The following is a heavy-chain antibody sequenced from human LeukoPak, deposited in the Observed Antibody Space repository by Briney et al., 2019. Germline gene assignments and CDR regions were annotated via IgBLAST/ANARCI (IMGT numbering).Heavy chain of an antibody. Sequence: GGSLRLSCAASGFTFSSYSMNWVRQAPGKGLEWVSSISSSSSYIYYADSVKGRFTISRDNAKNSLYLQMNSLRAEDTAVYYCAKPDDYDSSGYYFGYWGQGTLVTVSS. CDR1: GFTFSSYS. J-gene: IGHJ4*02. D-gene: IGHD3-22*01. CDR3: AKPDDYDSSGYYFGY. CDR2: ISSSSSYI. V-gene: IGHV3-21*01.